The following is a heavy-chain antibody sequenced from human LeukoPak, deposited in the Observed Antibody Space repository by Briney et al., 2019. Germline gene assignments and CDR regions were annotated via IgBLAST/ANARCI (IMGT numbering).Heavy chain of an antibody. J-gene: IGHJ6*02. Sequence: SVKVSCKASGGTFSSFAISWVRQAPGQGLEWMGGIIPIFGTANYAQKFQGRVTITADESTSTAYMELSSLRSEDTAVYYCARDPRIADPYYYYGMDVWGQGTTVTVSS. V-gene: IGHV1-69*13. CDR1: GGTFSSFA. CDR2: IIPIFGTA. CDR3: ARDPRIADPYYYYGMDV. D-gene: IGHD6-6*01.